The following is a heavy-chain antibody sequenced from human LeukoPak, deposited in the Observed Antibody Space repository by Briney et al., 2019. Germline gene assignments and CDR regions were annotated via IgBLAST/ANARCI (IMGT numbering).Heavy chain of an antibody. V-gene: IGHV3-43*01. Sequence: PGGSLRLSCAASGFTFDDYTMHWARQAPGKGLEWVSLISWDGDSTYYADSVKGRFTISRDNSKNSLYLQMNSLRIEDTALYYCAKEGDGYHWGQGTMVTVSS. CDR1: GFTFDDYT. J-gene: IGHJ3*01. CDR2: ISWDGDST. CDR3: AKEGDGYH. D-gene: IGHD5-24*01.